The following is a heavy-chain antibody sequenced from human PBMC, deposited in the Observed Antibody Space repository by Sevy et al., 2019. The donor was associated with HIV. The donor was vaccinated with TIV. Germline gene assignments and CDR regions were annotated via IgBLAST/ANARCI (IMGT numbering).Heavy chain of an antibody. V-gene: IGHV4-39*01. Sequence: SETLSLTCAVSGGSISRSTYYWGWVRQPPGKGLEWIGTIYFSGRTYYNPSLKSRVTISVDTSNHQFSLQLTSVTAADTAVYYCVRQYCSSTSCSTTPVYFWGQGTLVTVSS. CDR3: VRQYCSSTSCSTTPVYF. CDR1: GGSISRSTYY. J-gene: IGHJ4*02. D-gene: IGHD2-2*01. CDR2: IYFSGRT.